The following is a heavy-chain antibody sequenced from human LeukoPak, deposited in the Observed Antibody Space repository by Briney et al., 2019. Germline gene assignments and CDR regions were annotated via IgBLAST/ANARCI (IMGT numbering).Heavy chain of an antibody. Sequence: GGSLRLSCAASGFTFSSYGMHWVRQAPGKGLEWVAVISYDGSNKYYADSVKGRFTISRDNSKNTLYLQMNSLRAEDTAVYYCAKDGKNWNSPDYWGQGTLVTVSS. CDR3: AKDGKNWNSPDY. V-gene: IGHV3-30*18. D-gene: IGHD1-7*01. CDR1: GFTFSSYG. J-gene: IGHJ4*02. CDR2: ISYDGSNK.